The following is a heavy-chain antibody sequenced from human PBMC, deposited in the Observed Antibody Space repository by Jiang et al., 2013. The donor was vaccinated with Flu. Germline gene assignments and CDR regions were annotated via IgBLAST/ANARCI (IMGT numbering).Heavy chain of an antibody. CDR2: ISSGGGTI. CDR3: ARGISSSWDYYYYAMDL. V-gene: IGHV3-48*03. CDR1: GFTFSTYE. Sequence: LLESGEAWYSLRVLRLSCVASGFTFSTYEMNWVRQAPGKGLEWVSYISSGGGTIFYADSVKGRLTVSRDNAQNSVYLQMSSLRVEDTAVYYCARGISSSWDYYYYAMDLWGKGTTVTVSS. J-gene: IGHJ6*04. D-gene: IGHD6-13*01.